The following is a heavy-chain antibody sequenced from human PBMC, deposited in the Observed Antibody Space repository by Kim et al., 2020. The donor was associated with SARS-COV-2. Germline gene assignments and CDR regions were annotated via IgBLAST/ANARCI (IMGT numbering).Heavy chain of an antibody. J-gene: IGHJ3*02. Sequence: QKLQGRVTMTTDTSASTAYMELRSLRSDDTAVYYCARAKYYYDSSTAFDIWGQGTMVTVSS. V-gene: IGHV1-18*01. CDR3: ARAKYYYDSSTAFDI. D-gene: IGHD3-22*01.